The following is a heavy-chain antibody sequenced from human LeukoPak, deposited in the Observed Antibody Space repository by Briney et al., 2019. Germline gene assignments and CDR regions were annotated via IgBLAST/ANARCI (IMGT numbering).Heavy chain of an antibody. CDR2: IRYDGSNK. CDR3: ARGDPGDY. Sequence: SCKTSGYTFTGYYMHWVRQAPGKGLEWVAFIRYDGSNKYYADSVKGRFTISRDNSKNTLYLQMNSLRAEDTAVYYCARGDPGDYWGQGTLVTVSS. V-gene: IGHV3-30*02. J-gene: IGHJ4*02. CDR1: GYTFTGYY.